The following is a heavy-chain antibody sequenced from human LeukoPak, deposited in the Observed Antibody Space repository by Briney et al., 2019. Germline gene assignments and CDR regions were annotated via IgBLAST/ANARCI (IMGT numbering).Heavy chain of an antibody. D-gene: IGHD3-10*01. Sequence: PGGSLRLFCAASGFTFSSYAMNWVRQGPGKGLEGVSVISGGGGSTYYADSVKGRFTISRDISKNTLSLQMNSLRAEDTAVYFCARGGSYFGSGSYCIDYWGQGTLVTVSS. CDR1: GFTFSSYA. CDR3: ARGGSYFGSGSYCIDY. CDR2: ISGGGGST. V-gene: IGHV3-23*01. J-gene: IGHJ4*02.